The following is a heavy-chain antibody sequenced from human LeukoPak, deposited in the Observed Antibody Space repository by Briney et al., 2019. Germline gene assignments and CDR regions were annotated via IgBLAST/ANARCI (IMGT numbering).Heavy chain of an antibody. CDR3: ARGCSAGTPHNWFDP. CDR2: TYYSGST. V-gene: IGHV4-59*01. Sequence: TSETLSLTCTVSGGSISGYYWSWLRQPPGKGLEWIGYTYYSGSTNYNPSLKSRVTISVDTSKNQFSLKLSSVTAADTAVYYCARGCSAGTPHNWFDPWGQGTLVTVSS. D-gene: IGHD6-13*01. J-gene: IGHJ5*02. CDR1: GGSISGYY.